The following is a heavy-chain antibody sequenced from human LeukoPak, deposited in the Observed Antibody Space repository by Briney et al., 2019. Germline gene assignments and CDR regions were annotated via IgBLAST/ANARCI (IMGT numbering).Heavy chain of an antibody. D-gene: IGHD2-8*01. CDR2: ISSSGSTI. CDR1: GFTFSDYY. V-gene: IGHV3-11*01. J-gene: IGHJ5*02. Sequence: GGSPRLSCAASGFTFSDYYMSWIRQAPGKGLEWVSYISSSGSTIYYADSVKGRFTISRDNAKNSLYLQMNSLRAEDTAVYYCARMLYGRPNNWFDPWGQGTLVTVSS. CDR3: ARMLYGRPNNWFDP.